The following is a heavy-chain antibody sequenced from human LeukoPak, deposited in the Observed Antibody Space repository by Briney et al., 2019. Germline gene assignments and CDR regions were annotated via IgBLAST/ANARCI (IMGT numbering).Heavy chain of an antibody. Sequence: ASVKVSCKASGYTFTSYDINWVRQATGQGLEWMGWMNPNSGNTGYAQKFQGRVTITRNTSISTAYMELSSLRSDDTAVYYCAREFDGYNALDYWGQGTLVTVSS. CDR2: MNPNSGNT. CDR1: GYTFTSYD. V-gene: IGHV1-8*03. CDR3: AREFDGYNALDY. D-gene: IGHD5-24*01. J-gene: IGHJ4*02.